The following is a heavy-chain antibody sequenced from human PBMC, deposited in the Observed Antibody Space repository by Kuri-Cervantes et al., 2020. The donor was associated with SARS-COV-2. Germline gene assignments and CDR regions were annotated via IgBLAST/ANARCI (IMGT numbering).Heavy chain of an antibody. D-gene: IGHD5/OR15-5a*01. CDR3: TTEAYSVGQGGAFDI. J-gene: IGHJ3*02. V-gene: IGHV3-15*07. CDR1: GFTFSNFW. Sequence: GGSLRLSCAASGFTFSNFWMNWVRQAPGKGLEWVGRIQSKSDGGTTDFGAPVKGRFSISRDDSRDRLYLQMDSLKTEDTAVHYCTTEAYSVGQGGAFDIWGQGTMVTVSS. CDR2: IQSKSDGGTT.